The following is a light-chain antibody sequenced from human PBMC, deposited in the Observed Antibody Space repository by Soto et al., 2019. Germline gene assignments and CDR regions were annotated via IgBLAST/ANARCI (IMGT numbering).Light chain of an antibody. J-gene: IGLJ2*01. V-gene: IGLV1-47*01. CDR3: AAWDGRLSGEVV. CDR2: RNN. Sequence: QSALTQPPSASGTPGQRVTISCSGSSSNIGSNYVYWYQQLPGTAPKLLIYRNNQWPSGVPDRFSGSKSGTSASLAISGLRSEDEADYFCAAWDGRLSGEVVLGGGTKLTVL. CDR1: SSNIGSNY.